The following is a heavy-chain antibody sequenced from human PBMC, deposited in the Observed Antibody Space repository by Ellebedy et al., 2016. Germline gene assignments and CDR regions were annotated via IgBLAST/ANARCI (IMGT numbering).Heavy chain of an antibody. J-gene: IGHJ6*02. CDR2: IYTSGNT. V-gene: IGHV4-4*07. CDR3: ARAFFNGSGDYYFVYGMDV. Sequence: SETLSLTXTVSGGSMRSSYWTWIRKSATKGLEWIGRIYTSGNTKYNPSLESRVTMSIDTSKSHFSLQLRSVTAADTAINYCARAFFNGSGDYYFVYGMDVWGQGTTVTVSS. CDR1: GGSMRSSY. D-gene: IGHD3-10*01.